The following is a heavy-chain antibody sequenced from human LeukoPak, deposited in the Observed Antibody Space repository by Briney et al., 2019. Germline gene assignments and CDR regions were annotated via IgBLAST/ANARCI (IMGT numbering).Heavy chain of an antibody. V-gene: IGHV3-33*08. CDR3: ARDYGGNSFAFDF. CDR2: MWFDGSIE. D-gene: IGHD4-23*01. CDR1: GFTFSNYV. Sequence: GGSLRLSCAASGFTFSNYVMGWVRQAPGKGLEWVALMWFDGSIEYYADSVRGRFTISRDNSKNTLYLQMNSLRAEDTAVYYCARDYGGNSFAFDFWGQGTMVTVSS. J-gene: IGHJ3*01.